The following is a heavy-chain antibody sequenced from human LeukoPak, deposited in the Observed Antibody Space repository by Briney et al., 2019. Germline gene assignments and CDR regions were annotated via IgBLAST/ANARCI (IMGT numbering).Heavy chain of an antibody. V-gene: IGHV3-74*01. D-gene: IGHD2-2*01. Sequence: GGSLRLSCAASGFTFSSYWVHWVRQAPGKGLVWVSRINGDGSSTSYADSVKGRFTISRDNAKNSLYLQMNSLRAEDTAVYYCVRVIVEVPGVSDYCDYWGQGTLVTVSS. CDR1: GFTFSSYW. CDR3: VRVIVEVPGVSDYCDY. CDR2: INGDGSST. J-gene: IGHJ4*02.